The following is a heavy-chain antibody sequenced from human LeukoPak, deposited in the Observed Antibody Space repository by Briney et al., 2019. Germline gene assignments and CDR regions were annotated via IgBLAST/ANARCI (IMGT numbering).Heavy chain of an antibody. CDR1: GYTFTSHA. CDR2: INVANGDT. Sequence: ASVKVSCKASGYTFTSHAVHWVRQAPGQRREWMGWINVANGDTGYSQKFQDRVTITRDTSASTGYMEMSSLISEDTAVYYCASKPRGESRPFDYWGQGTLVTVSS. CDR3: ASKPRGESRPFDY. D-gene: IGHD3-16*01. V-gene: IGHV1-3*01. J-gene: IGHJ4*02.